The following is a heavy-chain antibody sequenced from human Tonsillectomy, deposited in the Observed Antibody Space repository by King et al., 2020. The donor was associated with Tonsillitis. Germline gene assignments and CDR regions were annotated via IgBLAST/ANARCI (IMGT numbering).Heavy chain of an antibody. CDR1: GFMFSSHG. V-gene: IGHV3-30*02. Sequence: VQLVESGGGVVQPGGSLRLSCAAAGFMFSSHGMHWVRQAPGKGLEWVAFIRYDGNKKDYADSVRGRFTISRDNSKNTLYLQIDSLRIEDTAIYFCARERTYSSRWGIDYWGQGPPVTVSS. J-gene: IGHJ4*02. CDR2: IRYDGNKK. CDR3: ARERTYSSRWGIDY. D-gene: IGHD6-19*01.